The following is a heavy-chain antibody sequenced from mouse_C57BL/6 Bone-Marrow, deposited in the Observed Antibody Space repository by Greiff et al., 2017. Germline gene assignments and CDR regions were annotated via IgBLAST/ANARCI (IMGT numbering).Heavy chain of an antibody. CDR3: ASYDGPYAMDY. CDR1: GYTFTDYY. CDR2: INPNNGGT. V-gene: IGHV1-26*01. Sequence: EVQLQQSGPELVKPGASVKISCKASGYTFTDYYMNWVKQSHGKSLEWIGDINPNNGGTSYNQKFKGKATLTVDKSSSTAYMELRSLTSEDSAVYYCASYDGPYAMDYWGQGTSVTVSS. J-gene: IGHJ4*01. D-gene: IGHD2-3*01.